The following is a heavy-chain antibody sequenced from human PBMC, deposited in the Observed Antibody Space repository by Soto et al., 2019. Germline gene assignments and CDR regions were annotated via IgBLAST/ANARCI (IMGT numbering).Heavy chain of an antibody. Sequence: QVQLQESGPGLMKPSETLSLTCTVSGGSISSYYWSWIRQPPGKGLEWIGYIYYSGSTNYNPSLKSRVTISVDTSKNQFSLKLSSVTAADTAVYYCARHLSSGDIALDYWGQGTLVNVSS. J-gene: IGHJ4*02. CDR3: ARHLSSGDIALDY. V-gene: IGHV4-59*08. CDR2: IYYSGST. CDR1: GGSISSYY. D-gene: IGHD5-12*01.